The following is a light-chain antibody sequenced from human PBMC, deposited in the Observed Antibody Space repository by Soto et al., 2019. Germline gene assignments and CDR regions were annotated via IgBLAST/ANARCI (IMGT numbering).Light chain of an antibody. J-gene: IGKJ2*01. CDR2: GAS. CDR3: QQYGRSYT. V-gene: IGKV3-20*01. CDR1: QSVSSNY. Sequence: EIVLTQSPGTLSLSPGERATLSCRASQSVSSNYLAWYQQKAGQAPRLLIYGASNRATSIPDRFSGSGSGTDFTLTISRLEPEDFAVYYCQQYGRSYTFGQGTKLEIK.